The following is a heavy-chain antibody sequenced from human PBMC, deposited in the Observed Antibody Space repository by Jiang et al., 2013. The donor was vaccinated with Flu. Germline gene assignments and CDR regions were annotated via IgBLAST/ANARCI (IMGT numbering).Heavy chain of an antibody. D-gene: IGHD3-16*02. V-gene: IGHV3-66*02. CDR2: IYSGGST. J-gene: IGHJ3*02. CDR1: GFTVSSNY. CDR3: ARSMPEDVDYDYVWGSYRPPTGAFDI. Sequence: LSCAASGFTVSSNYMSWVRQAPGKGLEWVSVIYSGGSTYYADSVKGRFTISRDNSKNTLYLQMNSLRAEDTAVYYCARSMPEDVDYDYVWGSYRPPTGAFDIWGQGTMVTVSS.